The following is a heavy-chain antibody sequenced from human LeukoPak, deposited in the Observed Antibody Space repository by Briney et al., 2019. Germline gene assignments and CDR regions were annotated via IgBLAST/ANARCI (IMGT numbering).Heavy chain of an antibody. CDR2: ISAYNGNT. J-gene: IGHJ4*02. Sequence: ASVNVSCKASRYTFTSYGISWVGQAPAQGLEWMGWISAYNGNTNDAQKLQGRDTITTDTSTSTAYMELRSLRSDDTAVYYGARGPIQDYWGQGTLVTVSS. D-gene: IGHD2-2*02. CDR1: RYTFTSYG. CDR3: ARGPIQDY. V-gene: IGHV1-18*01.